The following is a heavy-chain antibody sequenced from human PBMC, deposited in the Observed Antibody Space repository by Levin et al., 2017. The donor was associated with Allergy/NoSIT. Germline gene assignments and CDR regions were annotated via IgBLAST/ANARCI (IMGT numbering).Heavy chain of an antibody. V-gene: IGHV3-23*01. CDR1: GFTFSNYA. D-gene: IGHD5-12*01. CDR2: ISGRGAIT. J-gene: IGHJ3*02. Sequence: GGSLRLSCAASGFTFSNYAMNWVRQAPGKGLEWVASISGRGAITNYADSVKGRFLISRDNSNNTLYVQMHSLRAEDTAIYYCAKHYATNVVEDVFDIWGQGTVVTVSS. CDR3: AKHYATNVVEDVFDI.